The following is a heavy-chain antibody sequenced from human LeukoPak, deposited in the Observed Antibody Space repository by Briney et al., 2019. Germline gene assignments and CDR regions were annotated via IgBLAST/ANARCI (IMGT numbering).Heavy chain of an antibody. V-gene: IGHV4-39*07. CDR3: ARDSSDSTGAYYYYYMDV. CDR1: GASISSSNYN. CDR2: VHKSGAT. D-gene: IGHD4-17*01. Sequence: SETLSLTCNVSGASISSSNYNWGLTRQSPGGGLEWIGSVHKSGATYYNPSLKSRVTISVDTSNNQFSLKMTSVTAADTAVYFCARDSSDSTGAYYYYYMDVWGKGTTVTVSS. J-gene: IGHJ6*03.